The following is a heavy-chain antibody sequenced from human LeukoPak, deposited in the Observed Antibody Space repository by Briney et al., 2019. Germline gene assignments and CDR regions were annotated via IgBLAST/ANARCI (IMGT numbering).Heavy chain of an antibody. CDR1: GYTFTNNY. V-gene: IGHV1-46*01. CDR2: IYPRDGST. CDR3: ARDQEGFDY. Sequence: ASVKVSCKASGYTFTNNYLHWVRQAPGQGLEWMGMIYPRDGSTSYAQNFQGRVTVTRDTSTSTVHMELRGLRSEDTAVYYCARDQEGFDYWGQGTVVTVSS. J-gene: IGHJ4*02.